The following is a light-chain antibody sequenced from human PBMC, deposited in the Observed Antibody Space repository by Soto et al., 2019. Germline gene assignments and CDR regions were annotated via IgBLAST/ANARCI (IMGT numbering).Light chain of an antibody. CDR3: SSYTSGSSHYV. V-gene: IGLV2-14*01. CDR2: GVT. J-gene: IGLJ1*01. Sequence: QSVLTQPASVSGYPGQSITISCTGTSSDVGAYYSVSWYQHHPGKAPKLIIYGVTNRPSGVSNRFSGSKSGNTASLTISGLQAEDEADYHCSSYTSGSSHYVFGTGTKLTVL. CDR1: SSDVGAYYS.